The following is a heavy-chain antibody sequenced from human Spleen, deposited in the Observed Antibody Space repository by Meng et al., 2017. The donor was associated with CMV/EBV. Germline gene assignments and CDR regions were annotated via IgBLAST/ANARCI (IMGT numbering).Heavy chain of an antibody. D-gene: IGHD3-10*01. Sequence: ASVKVSCKASGYTFTSYGISWVRQAPGQGLEWMGWISAYNGNTNYAQKLQGRVTMTTDTSTSTAYMELSSLRSEDTAVYYCARGCKRGGCLIGSGTWGQGTLVTVSS. CDR3: ARGCKRGGCLIGSGT. CDR1: GYTFTSYG. V-gene: IGHV1-18*01. J-gene: IGHJ5*02. CDR2: ISAYNGNT.